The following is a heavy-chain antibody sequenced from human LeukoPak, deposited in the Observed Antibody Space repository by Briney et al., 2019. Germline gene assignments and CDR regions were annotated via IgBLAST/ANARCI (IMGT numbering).Heavy chain of an antibody. CDR3: ARSVAASRDY. Sequence: GGSLRLSYAASGFTFDDYGTSWVRQAPGKGLEWVSGINWNGGSTGYADSVKGRFTISRDNAKNSLYLQMNSLRAEDTALYYCARSVAASRDYWGQGTLVTVSS. J-gene: IGHJ4*02. D-gene: IGHD2-15*01. CDR2: INWNGGST. CDR1: GFTFDDYG. V-gene: IGHV3-20*03.